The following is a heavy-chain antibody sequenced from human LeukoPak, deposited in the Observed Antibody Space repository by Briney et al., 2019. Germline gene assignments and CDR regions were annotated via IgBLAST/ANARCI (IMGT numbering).Heavy chain of an antibody. Sequence: GGSLRLSCAASGFTFSRYWMSWVGQAPGKGVEWVANIKRDGSEKYYVESVKGRFTISRDNAKNSLYLQMNSLRAEDTAVYYCARDPGYSSGWYYFDYWGQGTLVTVSS. V-gene: IGHV3-7*01. J-gene: IGHJ4*02. CDR2: IKRDGSEK. CDR1: GFTFSRYW. D-gene: IGHD6-19*01. CDR3: ARDPGYSSGWYYFDY.